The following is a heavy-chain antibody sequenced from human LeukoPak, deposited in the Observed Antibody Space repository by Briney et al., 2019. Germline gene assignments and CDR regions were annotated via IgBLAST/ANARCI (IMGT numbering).Heavy chain of an antibody. CDR3: ARGWYYYGSGTLFDY. J-gene: IGHJ4*02. Sequence: SETLSLTCTVSGGSISSYYWSWIRQPAGKGLEWIGRIYTSGSTNYNPSLKSRVTMSVDTSKNQFSLKLSSVTAADTAVHYCARGWYYYGSGTLFDYWGQGTLVTVSS. V-gene: IGHV4-4*07. CDR1: GGSISSYY. D-gene: IGHD3-10*01. CDR2: IYTSGST.